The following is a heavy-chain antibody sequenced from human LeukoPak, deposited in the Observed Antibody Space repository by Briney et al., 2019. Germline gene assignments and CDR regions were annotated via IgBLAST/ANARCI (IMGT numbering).Heavy chain of an antibody. J-gene: IGHJ4*02. CDR1: GGTFSSYA. CDR2: IIPIFGTA. D-gene: IGHD3-10*01. CDR3: ARGPGGSGSYNFDY. V-gene: IGHV1-69*05. Sequence: ASVKVSCKASGGTFSSYAISWVRQAPGQGLEWMGGIIPIFGTANYAQKFQGRVTMTRNTSISTAYMELSSLRSEDTAVYYCARGPGGSGSYNFDYWGQGTLVTVSS.